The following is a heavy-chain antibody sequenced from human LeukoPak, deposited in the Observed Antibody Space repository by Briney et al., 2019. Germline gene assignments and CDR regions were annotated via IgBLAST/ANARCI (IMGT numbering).Heavy chain of an antibody. J-gene: IGHJ4*02. CDR3: ARVVNYYDSSGYYWYFDY. D-gene: IGHD3-22*01. V-gene: IGHV4-59*01. CDR2: IYWTGST. Sequence: SETLSLTCTVSGGSISSYYWSWIRQPPGKGLEWIGYIYWTGSTNYNPSLKSRVTISVDTSKNQFSLKLSSVTAADTAVYYCARVVNYYDSSGYYWYFDYWGQGTLVTVSS. CDR1: GGSISSYY.